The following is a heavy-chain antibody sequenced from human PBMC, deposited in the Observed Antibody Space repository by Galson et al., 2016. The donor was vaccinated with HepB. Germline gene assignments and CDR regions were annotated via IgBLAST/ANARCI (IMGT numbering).Heavy chain of an antibody. D-gene: IGHD1-20*01. J-gene: IGHJ4*02. V-gene: IGHV4-59*01. CDR1: GDSIKNYY. CDR2: TFYTGLT. Sequence: ETLSLTCTVSGDSIKNYYWSWIRQPPGKELEWIGYTFYTGLTNYNPSLKSRVAISVDTSKNQFSLRLSSVTATDTAVYYCASFSNWLNRFDYWGQGTLVSVSS. CDR3: ASFSNWLNRFDY.